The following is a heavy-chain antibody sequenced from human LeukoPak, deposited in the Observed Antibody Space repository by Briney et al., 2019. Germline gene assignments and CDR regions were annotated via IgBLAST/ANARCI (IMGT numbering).Heavy chain of an antibody. J-gene: IGHJ4*02. CDR2: ISGSGGST. Sequence: PSETLSLTCTVSGGSISSYYWSWVRQAPGKGLEWVSAISGSGGSTYYADSVKGRFTISRDNSKNTLYLQMNSLRAEDTAVYYCAKDSGQWLVRGPDYWGQGTLVTVSS. D-gene: IGHD6-19*01. CDR1: GGSISSYY. V-gene: IGHV3-23*01. CDR3: AKDSGQWLVRGPDY.